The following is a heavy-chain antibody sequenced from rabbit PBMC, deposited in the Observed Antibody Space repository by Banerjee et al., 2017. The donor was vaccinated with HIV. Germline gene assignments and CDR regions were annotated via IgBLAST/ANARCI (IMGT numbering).Heavy chain of an antibody. D-gene: IGHD4-1*01. CDR1: GFSFSNKAV. Sequence: QEQLVESGGGLVKPGASLTLTCTASGFSFSNKAVMCWVRQTPGKGLEWIACINVVTGKAVYASWAKGRFTFSKTSSTTVTLQMTSLTAADTATYFCARDLDSVIGWNFGWGGQGTLVTVS. CDR3: ARDLDSVIGWNFGW. CDR2: INVVTGKA. V-gene: IGHV1S45*01. J-gene: IGHJ2*01.